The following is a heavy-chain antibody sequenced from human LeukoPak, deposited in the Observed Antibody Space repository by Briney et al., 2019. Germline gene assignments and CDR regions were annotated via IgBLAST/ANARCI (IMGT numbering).Heavy chain of an antibody. CDR1: GFIFSNYY. J-gene: IGHJ5*02. V-gene: IGHV3-13*01. D-gene: IGHD3-10*01. CDR3: ARDFGNGFGELLT. CDR2: IVTGGDG. Sequence: GGSLRLSCAASGFIFSNYYMHWVRQPKGKGLEWVATIVTGGDGYYPASVKGRFTISRENAKSSLYLQMNSLRVEDTAMYFCARDFGNGFGELLTWGQGILVTVFS.